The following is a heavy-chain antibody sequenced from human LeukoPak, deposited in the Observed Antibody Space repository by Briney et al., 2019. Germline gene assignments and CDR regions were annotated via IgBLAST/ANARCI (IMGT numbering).Heavy chain of an antibody. CDR3: AREKNDFWSGYRSTSTPFDP. Sequence: SQTLSLTCTVSGGSISSGSYYWSWIRQPAGKGLEWIGRIYTSGSTNYNPSLKSRVTISVDTSKNQFSLKLSSVTAADTAVYYCAREKNDFWSGYRSTSTPFDPWGQGILVTVSS. V-gene: IGHV4-61*02. CDR1: GGSISSGSYY. J-gene: IGHJ5*02. CDR2: IYTSGST. D-gene: IGHD3-3*01.